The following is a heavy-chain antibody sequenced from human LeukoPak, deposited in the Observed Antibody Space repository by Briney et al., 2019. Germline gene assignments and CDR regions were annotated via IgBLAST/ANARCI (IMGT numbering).Heavy chain of an antibody. CDR2: ISSSGSTI. J-gene: IGHJ6*04. D-gene: IGHD3-10*02. CDR3: AELGITMIGGV. Sequence: GGSLRLSCAASGFTFSSYAMSWVRQAPGKGLEWVSYISSSGSTIYYADSVKGRFTISRDNAKNSLYLQTNSLRAEDTAVYYCAELGITMIGGVWGKGTTVTISS. V-gene: IGHV3-48*03. CDR1: GFTFSSYA.